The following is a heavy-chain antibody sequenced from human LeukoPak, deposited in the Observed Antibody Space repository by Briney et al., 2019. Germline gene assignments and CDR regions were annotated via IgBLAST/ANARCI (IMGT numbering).Heavy chain of an antibody. D-gene: IGHD6-13*01. J-gene: IGHJ4*02. V-gene: IGHV3-7*01. Sequence: GGSLRLSCAASGFTFSNYWMTWVRQAPGEGLEWVANINQDGSVIYYVDSLKGRFTNSRDNAKKSVHLQMNSLRAEDTAIYYCARIGYSSSSLDYWGQGTLVTVSS. CDR2: INQDGSVI. CDR3: ARIGYSSSSLDY. CDR1: GFTFSNYW.